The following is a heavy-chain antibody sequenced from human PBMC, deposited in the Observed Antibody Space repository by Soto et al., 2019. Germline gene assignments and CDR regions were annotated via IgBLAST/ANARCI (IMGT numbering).Heavy chain of an antibody. D-gene: IGHD3-10*01. CDR1: GYIFKSYG. Sequence: QVQLLQSGAEVKKPGASVKVSCKASGYIFKSYGFSWVRQAPGQGLEWMGWISAYNGNTNYAPKFKGRVAMTTETSTSTAYMELRSLRSDDTAVYYCARYYGSGSYSPWFDPWGQGTLVTVSS. CDR2: ISAYNGNT. J-gene: IGHJ5*02. CDR3: ARYYGSGSYSPWFDP. V-gene: IGHV1-18*01.